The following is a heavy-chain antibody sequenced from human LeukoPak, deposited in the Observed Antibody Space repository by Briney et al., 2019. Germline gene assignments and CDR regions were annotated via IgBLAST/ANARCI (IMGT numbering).Heavy chain of an antibody. V-gene: IGHV5-51*01. D-gene: IGHD4-17*01. CDR2: IYPGDSDT. Sequence: PGESLKISCKGSGYSFTNYWIGWVRQMPGKGLEWMGIIYPGDSDTRYSPSFQGQVTISADKSISTAYLQWSSLKASDTAMYYCARHVQAPMTTVTNFDYWGQGTLVTVSS. CDR3: ARHVQAPMTTVTNFDY. J-gene: IGHJ4*02. CDR1: GYSFTNYW.